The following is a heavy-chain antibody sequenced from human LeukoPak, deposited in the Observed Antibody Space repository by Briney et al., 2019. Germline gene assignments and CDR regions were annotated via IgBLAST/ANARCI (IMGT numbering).Heavy chain of an antibody. CDR2: LSFDGSSE. CDR3: AKGSGSSGWNDLLGVVDY. D-gene: IGHD6-19*01. V-gene: IGHV3-30*18. CDR1: GFAFSTYG. J-gene: IGHJ4*02. Sequence: GGSLRLSCAASGFAFSTYGIHWVRQAPGKGLEWVAVLSFDGSSEYYADSVKGRFTVSRDNSKSTLYLQMNSLRDEDTAVYYCAKGSGSSGWNDLLGVVDYWGQGTLVTVSS.